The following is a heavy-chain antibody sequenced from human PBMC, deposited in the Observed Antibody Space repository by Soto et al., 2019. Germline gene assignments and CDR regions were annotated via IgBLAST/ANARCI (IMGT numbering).Heavy chain of an antibody. J-gene: IGHJ5*02. CDR1: GFTFSSYV. CDR2: ISYDGSNK. V-gene: IGHV3-30*18. CDR3: AKDTDYVWGSYYTLPIDP. Sequence: PGGSLRLSWAASGFTFSSYVMHGGREAPGKGLEWVAVISYDGSNKYYADSVKGRFTISRDNSKNTLYLQMNSLRAEDTAVYYCAKDTDYVWGSYYTLPIDPWGQGTLVTVSS. D-gene: IGHD3-16*01.